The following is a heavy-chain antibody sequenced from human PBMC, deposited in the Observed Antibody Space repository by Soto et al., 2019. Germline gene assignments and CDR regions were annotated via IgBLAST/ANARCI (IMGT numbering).Heavy chain of an antibody. Sequence: PGESLKISCKASGYTFTSYWIGWVRQMPGKGLEWMGIIYPGDSDTRYSPSFQGQVTISADKSISTAYLQWSSLKASDTAMYYCARGLVVGLASQRQPKTNWLDPWGQGTLVTVSS. D-gene: IGHD2-2*01. CDR1: GYTFTSYW. CDR3: ARGLVVGLASQRQPKTNWLDP. J-gene: IGHJ5*02. V-gene: IGHV5-51*01. CDR2: IYPGDSDT.